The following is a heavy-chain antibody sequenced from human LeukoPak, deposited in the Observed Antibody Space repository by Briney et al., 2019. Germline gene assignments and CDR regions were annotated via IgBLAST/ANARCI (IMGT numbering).Heavy chain of an antibody. Sequence: GGSLRLSCAASGFTFSSNVMSWVRQAPGKGLEWVSGISARGGSTYYADSVKGRFTISRDNSKNTLYLQMNSLRAEDTAIYYCAKSEYDSSGYYYFAFDIWGQGTMVTVSS. J-gene: IGHJ3*02. CDR2: ISARGGST. CDR1: GFTFSSNV. D-gene: IGHD3-22*01. V-gene: IGHV3-23*01. CDR3: AKSEYDSSGYYYFAFDI.